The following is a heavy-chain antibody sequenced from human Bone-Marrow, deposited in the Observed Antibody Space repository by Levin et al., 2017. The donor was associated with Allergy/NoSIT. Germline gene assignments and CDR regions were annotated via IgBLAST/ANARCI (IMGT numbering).Heavy chain of an antibody. V-gene: IGHV4-31*03. CDR1: GGSLSSGGYL. CDR3: ARADLNNWFDS. J-gene: IGHJ5*01. Sequence: SETLSLTCNVSGGSLSSGGYLWGGVRQHPGVGLEWIGFTSDTGATYSNPSLKSRVSMSVDTSASQFSLKLRSVTAADTAVYYCARADLNNWFDSWGHGTLVTVSS. CDR2: TSDTGAT.